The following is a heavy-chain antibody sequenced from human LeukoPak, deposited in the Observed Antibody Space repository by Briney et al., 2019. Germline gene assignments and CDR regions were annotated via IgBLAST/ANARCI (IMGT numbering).Heavy chain of an antibody. J-gene: IGHJ4*02. CDR1: GGSLSGYY. CDR2: INHSGST. Sequence: SETLSLTCAVYGGSLSGYYWSWIRQPPGKGLEWIGEINHSGSTNYNPSLKSRVTISVDTSKNQFSLKLSSVTAADTAVYYCARGKSRRNYYDSSGYYWGQGTLVTVSS. D-gene: IGHD3-22*01. CDR3: ARGKSRRNYYDSSGYY. V-gene: IGHV4-34*01.